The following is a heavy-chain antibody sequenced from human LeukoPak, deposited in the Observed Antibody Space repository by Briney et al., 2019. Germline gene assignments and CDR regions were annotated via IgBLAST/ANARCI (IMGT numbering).Heavy chain of an antibody. CDR3: ARERTTVVTPTFDY. D-gene: IGHD4-23*01. CDR1: GFTVSSNY. Sequence: HSGGSLRLSCAASGFTVSSNYMSWVRQAPGKGLEWVSVIYSGGSTYYADSVKGRFTISRDNAKNSLYLQMNSLRAEDTAVYYCARERTTVVTPTFDYWGQGTLVTVSS. CDR2: IYSGGST. J-gene: IGHJ4*02. V-gene: IGHV3-53*01.